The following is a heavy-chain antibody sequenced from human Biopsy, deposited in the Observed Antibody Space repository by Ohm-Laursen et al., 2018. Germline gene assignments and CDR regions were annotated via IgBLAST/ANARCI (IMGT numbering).Heavy chain of an antibody. D-gene: IGHD3-9*01. V-gene: IGHV1-69*06. CDR2: NIPILGTG. Sequence: GASVKVSCKAPGGTFSNYGVNWVRQAPGQGLEWLGGNIPILGTGNYAQKFQDRVTVAADTSTSTATMELRSLRSDDTAVYYCATKLTGYFNHWGQGTLVIVSS. CDR3: ATKLTGYFNH. J-gene: IGHJ1*01. CDR1: GGTFSNYG.